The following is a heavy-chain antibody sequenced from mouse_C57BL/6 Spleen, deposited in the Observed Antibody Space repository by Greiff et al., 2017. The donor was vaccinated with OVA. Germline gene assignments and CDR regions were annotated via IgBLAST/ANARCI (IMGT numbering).Heavy chain of an antibody. CDR3: ARFGNYYLFDY. V-gene: IGHV3-5*01. Sequence: DVKLVESGPGLVKPSQTVFLTCTVTGISITTGNYRWSWIRQFPGNKLEWIGYIYYSGTITYKPSLTSRTTITRDTPKNQFFLEMNSLTAEDTATYYCARFGNYYLFDYWGQGTTLTVSS. CDR2: IYYSGTI. D-gene: IGHD2-1*01. CDR1: GISITTGNYR. J-gene: IGHJ2*01.